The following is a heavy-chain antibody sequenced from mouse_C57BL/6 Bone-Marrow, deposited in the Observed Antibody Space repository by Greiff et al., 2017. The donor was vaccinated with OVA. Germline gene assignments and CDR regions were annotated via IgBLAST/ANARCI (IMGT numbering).Heavy chain of an antibody. CDR3: AGDSSGHGGFAY. V-gene: IGHV2-9-1*01. J-gene: IGHJ3*01. CDR2: IWTGGGT. CDR1: GFSLTSYA. D-gene: IGHD3-2*02. Sequence: QVQLKQSGPGLVAPSQSLSITCTVSGFSLTSYAISWVRQPPGKGLEWLGVIWTGGGTNSTSALKSGLSISKDNSKSQVFLKMNSLQPDDAARDYCAGDSSGHGGFAYWGQGTLVTVSA.